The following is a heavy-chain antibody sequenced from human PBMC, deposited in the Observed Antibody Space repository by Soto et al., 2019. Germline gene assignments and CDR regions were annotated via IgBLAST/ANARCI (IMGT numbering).Heavy chain of an antibody. J-gene: IGHJ4*02. D-gene: IGHD6-19*01. CDR3: AKESQQWMVMYDY. Sequence: GGSLRLSCASSGFTFSSYAMSWVRQAPGKGLGWVSAISGSGGSTYYADSVKGRFTISRDNSKNTLYLQMNSLRAEDTAVYYCAKESQQWMVMYDYWGQGTLVTVSS. V-gene: IGHV3-23*01. CDR1: GFTFSSYA. CDR2: ISGSGGST.